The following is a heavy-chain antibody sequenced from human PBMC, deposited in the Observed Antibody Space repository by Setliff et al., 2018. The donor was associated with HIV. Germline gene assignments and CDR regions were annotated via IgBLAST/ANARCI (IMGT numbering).Heavy chain of an antibody. Sequence: GASVKVSCKASGYTLSSHYIHWVRQAPGHRPEWVGWINPQTGGTNFAQKFQGRITMTSDTSVNTVFIELSRLKSDDTALYYCARDLRNSNTLFGVLNFVLDLWGQGTLVTVSS. D-gene: IGHD3-3*01. CDR1: GYTLSSHY. J-gene: IGHJ5*02. V-gene: IGHV1-2*02. CDR3: ARDLRNSNTLFGVLNFVLDL. CDR2: INPQTGGT.